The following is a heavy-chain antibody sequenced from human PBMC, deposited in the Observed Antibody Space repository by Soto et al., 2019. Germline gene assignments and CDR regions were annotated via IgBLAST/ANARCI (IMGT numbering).Heavy chain of an antibody. CDR1: GYTFTSYA. J-gene: IGHJ6*02. CDR3: ARAYYDFWSGYSPRGMDV. Sequence: QVQLVQSGAEVKKPGASVKVSCKASGYTFTSYAMHWVRQAPGQRLEWMGWINAGNGNTKYSQKFQGRVTITRDTSASTAYMELSSLRSEDTAVYYCARAYYDFWSGYSPRGMDVWGQGTTVTVSS. V-gene: IGHV1-3*01. D-gene: IGHD3-3*01. CDR2: INAGNGNT.